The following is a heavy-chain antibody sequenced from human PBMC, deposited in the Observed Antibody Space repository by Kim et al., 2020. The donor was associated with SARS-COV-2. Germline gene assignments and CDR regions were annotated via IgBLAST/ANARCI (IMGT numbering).Heavy chain of an antibody. CDR3: ARAYSSFYSHFDY. V-gene: IGHV3-48*02. Sequence: GGSLRLSCAASGFTFSSYSMNLVRQAPGKGLEWVSYISSSSGTIYYADSVKGRFTISRDNAKNSLYLQMNSLRDEDTAVYYCARAYSSFYSHFDYWGQGTLVTVSS. D-gene: IGHD6-6*01. CDR2: ISSSSGTI. J-gene: IGHJ4*02. CDR1: GFTFSSYS.